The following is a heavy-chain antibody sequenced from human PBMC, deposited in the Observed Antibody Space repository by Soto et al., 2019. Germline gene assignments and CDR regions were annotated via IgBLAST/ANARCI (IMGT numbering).Heavy chain of an antibody. V-gene: IGHV3-15*01. D-gene: IGHD1-26*01. Sequence: EVQLVESVGGLVKPGGSLRLSCAASGFTFSNAWMSWVRQAPGTGLEWVGRIKSKTAGGTTDYAAPVKGRFTISRDDSNTTLYLQMNSLKTADTAVYYCTTDVPIVGATHFYYYYYCMDVLGRGTTVTVSS. CDR3: TTDVPIVGATHFYYYYYCMDV. J-gene: IGHJ6*02. CDR2: IKSKTAGGTT. CDR1: GFTFSNAW.